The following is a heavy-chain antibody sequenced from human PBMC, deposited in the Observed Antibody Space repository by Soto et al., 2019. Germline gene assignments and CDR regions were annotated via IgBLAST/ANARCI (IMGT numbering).Heavy chain of an antibody. CDR1: GYPFPAYY. J-gene: IGHJ5*02. CDR3: ARPYYKILTGYSNYFDP. CDR2: INPDSGST. V-gene: IGHV1-2*02. Sequence: QVQLVQSGPEVKKPGASVKVSCKASGYPFPAYYLHWVRQAPGQGPEWMGWINPDSGSTHYAKKFEGRVSLTRDTSIATAYMELTRLTSDDSAIYYCARPYYKILTGYSNYFDPWGQGTLVTVSS. D-gene: IGHD3-9*01.